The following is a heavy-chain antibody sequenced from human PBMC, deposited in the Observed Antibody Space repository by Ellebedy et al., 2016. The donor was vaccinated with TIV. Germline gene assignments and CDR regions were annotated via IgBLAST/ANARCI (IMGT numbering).Heavy chain of an antibody. D-gene: IGHD4-23*01. CDR3: AKDSPFGGY. CDR2: ISGSSSYI. CDR1: GFTFSMYS. V-gene: IGHV3-21*01. J-gene: IGHJ4*02. Sequence: GGSLRLXXAASGFTFSMYSMHWVRQAPGEGLQWVSSISGSSSYIHYADSVKGRFTISRDNAKYSLYLQMNSLRAGDTAVYYCAKDSPFGGYWGQGTLVTVSS.